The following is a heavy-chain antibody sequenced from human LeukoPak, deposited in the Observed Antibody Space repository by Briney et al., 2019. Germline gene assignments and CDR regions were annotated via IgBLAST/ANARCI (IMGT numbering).Heavy chain of an antibody. CDR1: GFTFSSYG. CDR3: AKDQGSSSGYYYYFGMDV. V-gene: IGHV3-30*18. CDR2: ISYDGNNK. Sequence: PGGSLRLSCAASGFTFSSYGMHWVRQAPGKGLEWVAVISYDGNNKYYADSVKGRFTISRDNSKNTLYLQMNSLRAEDTAVYYCAKDQGSSSGYYYYFGMDVWGQGTTVTVS. D-gene: IGHD6-6*01. J-gene: IGHJ6*02.